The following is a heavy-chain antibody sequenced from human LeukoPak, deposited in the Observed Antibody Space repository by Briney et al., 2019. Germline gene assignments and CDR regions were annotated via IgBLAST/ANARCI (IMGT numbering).Heavy chain of an antibody. CDR2: IYTSGST. D-gene: IGHD6-19*01. J-gene: IGHJ5*02. V-gene: IGHV4-61*02. CDR1: GDSISSGSYY. CDR3: ARSSKQWPVGGYNWFDP. Sequence: PSETLSLTCSVSGDSISSGSYYWSWIRQPAGKGLEWIGRIYTSGSTNYNPSLKSRVTMSVDTSKNQFSLKLSSVTAADTAVYYCARSSKQWPVGGYNWFDPWGQGTLVTVSS.